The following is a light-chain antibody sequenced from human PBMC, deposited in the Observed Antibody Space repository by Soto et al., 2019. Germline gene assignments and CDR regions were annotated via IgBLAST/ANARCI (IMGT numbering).Light chain of an antibody. CDR1: QSVNSGY. CDR3: QHYDDSPLFT. V-gene: IGKV3-20*01. J-gene: IGKJ3*01. Sequence: EIVLTQSPGSLSLSPGERATLSCRASQSVNSGYLAWYQQKPGQAPRLLIYAGSSRAAGIPDRFSGSGSGTDFTLTINTLEPEDFAVYYCQHYDDSPLFTFGPGTKVDIK. CDR2: AGS.